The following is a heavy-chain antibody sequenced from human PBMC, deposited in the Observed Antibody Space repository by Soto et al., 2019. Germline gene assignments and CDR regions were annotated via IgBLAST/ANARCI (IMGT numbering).Heavy chain of an antibody. D-gene: IGHD3-3*01. CDR3: ARDPTIFGVVIAEYFQH. CDR2: ISSSSSYI. CDR1: GFTFSSYS. V-gene: IGHV3-21*01. J-gene: IGHJ1*01. Sequence: GGSLRLSCAASGFTFSSYSMNWVRQAPGKGLEWVSSISSSSSYIYYADSVKGRFTISRDNAKNSLYLQMNSLRAEDTAVYYCARDPTIFGVVIAEYFQHWGQGTLVTVSS.